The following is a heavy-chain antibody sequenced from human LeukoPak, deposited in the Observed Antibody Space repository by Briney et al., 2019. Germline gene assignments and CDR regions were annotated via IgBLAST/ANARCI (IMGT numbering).Heavy chain of an antibody. CDR3: AKVGSGITNWFDP. Sequence: PGGSLRLSCAASGFTFSSYGMHWVRQAPGKGLEWVAFIRYDGSNKYYADSVKGRFTISRDNSRNTLYLQMNSLRGEDTAVYYCAKVGSGITNWFDPWGQGTLVTVSS. D-gene: IGHD3-10*01. CDR2: IRYDGSNK. J-gene: IGHJ5*02. CDR1: GFTFSSYG. V-gene: IGHV3-30*02.